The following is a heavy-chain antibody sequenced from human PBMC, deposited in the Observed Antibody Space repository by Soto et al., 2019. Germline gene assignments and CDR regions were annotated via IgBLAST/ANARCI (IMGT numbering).Heavy chain of an antibody. D-gene: IGHD2-15*01. CDR3: ASLGYCSGGSCYAEYFQH. Sequence: GGSLRLSCAASGFTFSSYSMNWVRQAPGKGLEWVSSTSSSSSYIYNAGSVKGRFTISRDNAKISLYLQMNSLRAEDAAVYYCASLGYCSGGSCYAEYFQHWGQGTLVTVSS. CDR1: GFTFSSYS. V-gene: IGHV3-21*01. J-gene: IGHJ1*01. CDR2: TSSSSSYI.